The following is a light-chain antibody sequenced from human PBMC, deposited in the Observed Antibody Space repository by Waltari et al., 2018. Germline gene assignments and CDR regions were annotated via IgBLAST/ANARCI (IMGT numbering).Light chain of an antibody. CDR2: GAS. Sequence: EIVLTQSPGTLSLSPGERATLSCRTSQSVSSSYLAWYQQKPGQAPRLLIHGASSRATGIPDRFSGSWSGTDFTLTISRLEPEDFVVYYCQQYGSSPLTFGQGTRLEIK. CDR3: QQYGSSPLT. CDR1: QSVSSSY. V-gene: IGKV3-20*01. J-gene: IGKJ5*01.